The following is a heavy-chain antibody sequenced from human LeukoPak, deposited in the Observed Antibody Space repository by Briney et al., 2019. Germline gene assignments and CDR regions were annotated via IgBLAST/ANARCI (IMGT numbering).Heavy chain of an antibody. V-gene: IGHV3-66*01. CDR1: GLTVFTNY. J-gene: IGHJ4*01. CDR3: ARDWGNWNYDY. Sequence: PGGSLRLSCTASGLTVFTNYMSWVRQAPGKGLEWVSLISGGDSTYYADSVRDRFTISRDNSKNTLYLQMNNLRVEDTAVYYCARDWGNWNYDYWGQGSLVTVSS. D-gene: IGHD1-7*01. CDR2: ISGGDST.